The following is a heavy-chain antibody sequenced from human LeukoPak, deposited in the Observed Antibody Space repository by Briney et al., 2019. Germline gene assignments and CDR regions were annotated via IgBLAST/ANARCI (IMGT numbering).Heavy chain of an antibody. J-gene: IGHJ4*02. CDR2: ISTYNGNT. Sequence: SVHVSCRSSGYTFPSYGITWVRPAPGQGREWVGWISTYNGNTNYAQKLQGRVTMTTDTSTSTAYMELRSLRSDDTAMYYCARDRMDTGTYFDYWGQGNLVTVSS. CDR3: ARDRMDTGTYFDY. D-gene: IGHD5-18*01. V-gene: IGHV1-18*01. CDR1: GYTFPSYG.